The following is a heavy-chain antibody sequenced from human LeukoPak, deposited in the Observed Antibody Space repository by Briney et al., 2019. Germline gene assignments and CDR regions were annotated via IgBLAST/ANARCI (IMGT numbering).Heavy chain of an antibody. Sequence: GRSLRLSCAASGFTFSSYGMHWVRQAPGKGLEWVAVIWYDGSNKYYADSVKGRFTISRDNSKNTLYLQMSSLRAEDTAVYHCAKDRGDIVVVIVATFSFDNWGQGTLVTVSS. D-gene: IGHD2-15*01. CDR2: IWYDGSNK. CDR3: AKDRGDIVVVIVATFSFDN. J-gene: IGHJ4*02. V-gene: IGHV3-33*06. CDR1: GFTFSSYG.